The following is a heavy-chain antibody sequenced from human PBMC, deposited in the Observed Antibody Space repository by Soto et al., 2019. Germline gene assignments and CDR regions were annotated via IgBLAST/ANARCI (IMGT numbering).Heavy chain of an antibody. Sequence: SETLSLTCSVSGGSVSSRGFYWTWIRQPPGKGLEWIGYMAFDGRTNYNPSLNSRVTISQDTSKNQFSLKLGPVTAADTAIYYCARLPDISGWPFDFWGQGTLVTVSS. CDR2: MAFDGRT. V-gene: IGHV4-61*08. D-gene: IGHD6-19*01. J-gene: IGHJ4*02. CDR3: ARLPDISGWPFDF. CDR1: GGSVSSRGFY.